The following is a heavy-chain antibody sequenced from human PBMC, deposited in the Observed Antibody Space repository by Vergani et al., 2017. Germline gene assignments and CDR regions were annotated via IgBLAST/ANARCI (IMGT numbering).Heavy chain of an antibody. J-gene: IGHJ6*02. V-gene: IGHV1-69*04. CDR3: ARDSLAVAGIPYYGMDV. CDR2: IIPILGIA. Sequence: QVQLVQSGAEVKKPGSSVKVSCKASGGTFSSYTISWVRQAPGQGLEWMGRIIPILGIANYAQKFQGRVTITADKSTSTAYMELSSLRSEDTAVYYCARDSLAVAGIPYYGMDVWGQGTTVTVSS. CDR1: GGTFSSYT. D-gene: IGHD6-19*01.